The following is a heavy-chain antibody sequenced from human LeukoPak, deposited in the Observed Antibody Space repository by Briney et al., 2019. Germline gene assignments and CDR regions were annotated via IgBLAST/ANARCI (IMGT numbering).Heavy chain of an antibody. D-gene: IGHD3-9*01. CDR1: GFTFSDYY. J-gene: IGHJ4*02. CDR2: ISSGAGNI. CDR3: ARDPGYNILTGYYND. V-gene: IGHV3-11*01. Sequence: GGSLRLSCAASGFTFSDYYMSWIRQAPGKGLEGVSYISSGAGNIYYADSVKGRFTISRNNAKNSLYLQMNSLRAEDTAVYYCARDPGYNILTGYYNDWGQGTLVTVPS.